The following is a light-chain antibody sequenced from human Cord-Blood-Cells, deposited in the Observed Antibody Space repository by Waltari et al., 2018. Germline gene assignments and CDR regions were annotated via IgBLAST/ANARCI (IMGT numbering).Light chain of an antibody. V-gene: IGLV1-47*01. J-gene: IGLJ3*02. Sequence: QSVLTQPPSASGNPGQSVTISCSGSISNIGSTYVYWYQQLPGTAPELLIYRNNQRPSVVPDRVSASKSGTSASLPISGLRSEDEADYQCAAWDDSLSGPVWVCVRATKLTDL. CDR2: RNN. CDR3: AAWDDSLSGPVWV. CDR1: ISNIGSTY.